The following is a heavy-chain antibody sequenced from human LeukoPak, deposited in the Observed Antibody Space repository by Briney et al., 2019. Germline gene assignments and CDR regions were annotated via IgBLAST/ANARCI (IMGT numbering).Heavy chain of an antibody. V-gene: IGHV1-8*01. CDR1: GYTFTSYD. D-gene: IGHD2-2*01. CDR2: MNPNSGNT. CDR3: ARDTRYCSSTSCYHWFDP. Sequence: APVTVSCTASGYTFTSYDINWVRQAPGQGLEWMGWMNPNSGNTGYAQKFQGRVTMTRNTSISTAYMELSSLRSEDTAVYYCARDTRYCSSTSCYHWFDPWGQGTLVTVSS. J-gene: IGHJ5*02.